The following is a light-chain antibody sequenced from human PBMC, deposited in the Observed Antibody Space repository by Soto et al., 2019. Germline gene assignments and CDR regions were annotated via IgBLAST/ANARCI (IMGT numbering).Light chain of an antibody. CDR3: SSYTSSSTS. Sequence: QSALTQPASVSGSPGQSITISRTGTSSGVGGYNYVSWYHQHPCKAPKLMIYDVSNRPSGVSNRFSGSKSGNTASLTISGLQAEDEADYYCSSYTSSSTSFGGGTKLTVL. J-gene: IGLJ2*01. V-gene: IGLV2-14*01. CDR1: SSGVGGYNY. CDR2: DVS.